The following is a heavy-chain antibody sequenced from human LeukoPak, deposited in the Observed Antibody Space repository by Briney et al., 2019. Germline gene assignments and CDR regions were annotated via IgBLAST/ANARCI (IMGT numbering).Heavy chain of an antibody. V-gene: IGHV3-74*01. CDR3: ARGGDYKNDY. Sequence: GGSLRLSCAASGFTFSAYYMSWIRQAPGKGLVWVSRINGAGSSISYADSVKGRVTISRDNAKNTLYLQMNNLRAEDTAVYYCARGGDYKNDYWGQGTLVTVSS. J-gene: IGHJ4*02. D-gene: IGHD4-17*01. CDR2: INGAGSSI. CDR1: GFTFSAYY.